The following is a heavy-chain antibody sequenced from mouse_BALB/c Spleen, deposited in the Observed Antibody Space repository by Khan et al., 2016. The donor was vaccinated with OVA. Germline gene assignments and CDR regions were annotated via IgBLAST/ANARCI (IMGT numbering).Heavy chain of an antibody. V-gene: IGHV1S135*01. CDR2: IDPFSGGT. J-gene: IGHJ3*01. CDR3: TRHGYVAWFTY. Sequence: VQLQQPGPELMKPGASVKISCKASGYSFTSYYIHWVMQSHGKSLEWIGYIDPFSGGTTYNQKFKGKATLTVDKYSSTAYIHLSNLTSEDSAVYYCTRHGYVAWFTYWGQGTLVTVSA. D-gene: IGHD2-2*01. CDR1: GYSFTSYY.